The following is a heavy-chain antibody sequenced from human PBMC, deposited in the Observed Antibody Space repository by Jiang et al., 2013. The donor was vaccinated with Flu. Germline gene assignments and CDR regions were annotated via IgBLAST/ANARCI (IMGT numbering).Heavy chain of an antibody. Sequence: SGAEVKKPGASVKVSCKASGYTFTSYAMHWVRQAPGQRLEWMGWINAGNGNTKYSQKFQGRVTITRDTSASTAYMELSSLRSEDTAVYYCARGQYYGSGSYYYDYGMDVWGQGTTVTVSS. CDR1: GYTFTSYA. CDR3: ARGQYYGSGSYYYDYGMDV. V-gene: IGHV1-3*01. J-gene: IGHJ6*02. D-gene: IGHD3-10*01. CDR2: INAGNGNT.